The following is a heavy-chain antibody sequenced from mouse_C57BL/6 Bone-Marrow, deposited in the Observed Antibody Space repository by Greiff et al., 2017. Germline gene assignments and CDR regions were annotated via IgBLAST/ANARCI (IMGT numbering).Heavy chain of an antibody. D-gene: IGHD2-1*01. V-gene: IGHV1-52*01. Sequence: QVQLQQPGAELVRPGSSVKLSCKASGYTFTSYWMHWVKQRPIQGLEWIGNIDPSDSETHYNQKFKDKATLTVDKSSSTAYMQLSSLTSEDSAVYYGARSGLYYGNLYYFDYWGQGTTLTVSS. CDR2: IDPSDSET. CDR1: GYTFTSYW. CDR3: ARSGLYYGNLYYFDY. J-gene: IGHJ2*01.